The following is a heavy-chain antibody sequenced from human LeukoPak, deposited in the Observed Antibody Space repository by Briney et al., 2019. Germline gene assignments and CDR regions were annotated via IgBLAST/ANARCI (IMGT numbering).Heavy chain of an antibody. CDR2: IYAGDSDT. CDR3: ARRDTVTGIDY. J-gene: IGHJ4*02. V-gene: IGHV5-51*01. D-gene: IGHD4-17*01. CDR1: GYIFTNYW. Sequence: GASLKISCKGSGYIFTNYWIGWVRQLPGKGLECMGIIYAGDSDTTYSPSFQGQVTMSADKSISTAYLQWSSLKASDTAMYYCARRDTVTGIDYWGQGTQVTVSS.